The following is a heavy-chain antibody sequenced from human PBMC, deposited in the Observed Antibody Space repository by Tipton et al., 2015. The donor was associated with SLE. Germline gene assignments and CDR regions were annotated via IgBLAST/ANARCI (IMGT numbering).Heavy chain of an antibody. CDR1: GYTFTSYY. CDR2: INPSGGST. V-gene: IGHV1-46*01. CDR3: ARRAAAGPLDY. Sequence: QLVQSGAEVKKPGASVRVSCKASGYTFTSYYMHWVRQAPGQGLEWMGIINPSGGSTSYAQKFQGRVTMTRDTSTSTVYMELSSLRSEDTAVYYCARRAAAGPLDYWGQGTLVTVSS. J-gene: IGHJ4*02. D-gene: IGHD6-13*01.